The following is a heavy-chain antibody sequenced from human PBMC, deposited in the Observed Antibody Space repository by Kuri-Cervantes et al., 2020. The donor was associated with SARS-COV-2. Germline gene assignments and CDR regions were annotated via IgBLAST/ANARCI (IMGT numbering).Heavy chain of an antibody. J-gene: IGHJ3*02. CDR3: ARYDYGDYVDAFDI. D-gene: IGHD4-17*01. V-gene: IGHV4-4*07. CDR2: IYPSGST. Sequence: LRLFCTVSGGSISSYYWSWIRQPAGKGLEWIGRIYPSGSTNYNPSLKSRVTMSVDTSKNQLSLKLSSVTAADTAVYYCARYDYGDYVDAFDIWGQGTMVTVSS. CDR1: GGSISSYY.